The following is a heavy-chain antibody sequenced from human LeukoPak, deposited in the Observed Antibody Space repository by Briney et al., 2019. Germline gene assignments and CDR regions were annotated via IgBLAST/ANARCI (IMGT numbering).Heavy chain of an antibody. CDR3: AAYYDSNGCYFGMGFDP. J-gene: IGHJ5*02. Sequence: GSSLRLACEASGITSGQYKIHWVRQAPGKGPEWLSLISYDGSYPNYADSVKGRSTISRDKSTNTVYFQLNSLRPEDTAIYYCAAYYDSNGCYFGMGFDPWGQGTLVTVSS. CDR2: ISYDGSYP. CDR1: GITSGQYK. V-gene: IGHV3-30*03. D-gene: IGHD3-22*01.